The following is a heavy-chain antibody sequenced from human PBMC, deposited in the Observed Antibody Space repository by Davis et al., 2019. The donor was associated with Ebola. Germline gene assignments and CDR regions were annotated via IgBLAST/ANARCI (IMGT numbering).Heavy chain of an antibody. J-gene: IGHJ4*02. V-gene: IGHV3-73*01. CDR2: IRSKANSYAT. Sequence: GESLKISCAASGFTFSGSAMHWVRQASGKGLEWVGRIRSKANSYATAYAASVKGRFTISRDDSKNTAYLQMNSLKTKDTAVYYCTMPASSSIDYWGQGTLVTVSS. D-gene: IGHD6-6*01. CDR3: TMPASSSIDY. CDR1: GFTFSGSA.